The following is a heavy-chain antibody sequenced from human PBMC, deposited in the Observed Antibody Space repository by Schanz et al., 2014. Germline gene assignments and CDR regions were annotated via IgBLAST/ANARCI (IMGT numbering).Heavy chain of an antibody. V-gene: IGHV1-18*04. CDR1: AYTFTGYY. J-gene: IGHJ3*02. CDR3: ARNIIATARAYDI. D-gene: IGHD6-13*01. CDR2: INVYNGDT. Sequence: QVQLVQSGAEVKEPGASVKVSCKASAYTFTGYYLHWVRQAPGQGLEWMGWINVYNGDTKFAKTFQDRVTLTTDTSTSTAYMELRSLRSDDTAVYYCARNIIATARAYDIWGQGTMVTVSS.